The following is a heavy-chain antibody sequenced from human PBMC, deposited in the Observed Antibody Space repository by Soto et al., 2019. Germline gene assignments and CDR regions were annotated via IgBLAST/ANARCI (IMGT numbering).Heavy chain of an antibody. V-gene: IGHV1-18*01. Sequence: QVQLVQSGAEVKKPGASVKVSCKASGYTFTSYGISWVLQAPGQGLEWMGWISAYNGNTNYAQKFQGRVTMTTDTPTSTAYLDLRSLRSDDTAVYYCARARAVLRFLVWSPYYNDMDVWGKRTTFTVS. CDR2: ISAYNGNT. CDR3: ARARAVLRFLVWSPYYNDMDV. CDR1: GYTFTSYG. D-gene: IGHD3-3*01. J-gene: IGHJ6*03.